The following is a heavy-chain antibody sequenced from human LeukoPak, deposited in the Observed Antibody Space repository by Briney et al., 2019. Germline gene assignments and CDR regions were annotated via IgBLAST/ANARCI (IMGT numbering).Heavy chain of an antibody. Sequence: GGSLRLSCAASGFTFSSYSMNWVRQAPGKGLEWVSAISGSGGSTYYADSVKGRFTISRDNSKNTLYLQMNSLRAEDTAVYYCAKGIPVTPREYYFDYWGQGTLVTVSS. V-gene: IGHV3-23*01. CDR3: AKGIPVTPREYYFDY. J-gene: IGHJ4*02. D-gene: IGHD4-11*01. CDR2: ISGSGGST. CDR1: GFTFSSYS.